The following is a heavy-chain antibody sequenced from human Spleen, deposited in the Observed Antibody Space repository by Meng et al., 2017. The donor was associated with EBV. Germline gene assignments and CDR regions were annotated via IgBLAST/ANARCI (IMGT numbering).Heavy chain of an antibody. CDR3: ASDGISRYFDN. J-gene: IGHJ4*02. V-gene: IGHV4-4*02. CDR2: VFRTGDT. Sequence: QWQLGGPGPGQGEPSGTLSLNCTVFGGSISTSNWWSWVRQSPEKGLEWIGEVFRTGDTNYNPSLKSRVTILIDKSKNQFSLKLNSVTAADTAIYFCASDGISRYFDNWGPGTLVTVSS. D-gene: IGHD1-1*01. CDR1: GGSISTSNW.